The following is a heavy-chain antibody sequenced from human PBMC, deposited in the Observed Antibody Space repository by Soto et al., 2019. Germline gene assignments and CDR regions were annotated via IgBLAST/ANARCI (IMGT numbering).Heavy chain of an antibody. J-gene: IGHJ3*02. CDR2: ISGSGSTI. V-gene: IGHV3-48*04. D-gene: IGHD3-3*01. Sequence: GGSLRLSCAASGFTFSSYPMSWVRQAPGKGLEWVSYISGSGSTIYYADSVKGRFTISRDNAKNSLYLQMNSLRAEDTAVYYCARATGFWSGYYLDDAFDIWGQGTMVTVSS. CDR1: GFTFSSYP. CDR3: ARATGFWSGYYLDDAFDI.